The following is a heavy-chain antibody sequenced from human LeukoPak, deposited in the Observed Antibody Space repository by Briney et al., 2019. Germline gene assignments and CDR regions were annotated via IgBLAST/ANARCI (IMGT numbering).Heavy chain of an antibody. CDR3: ARVARTLQAYYYDSSGYYSPNWFDP. V-gene: IGHV4-39*07. J-gene: IGHJ5*02. CDR1: GGSISSSSYY. Sequence: SETLSLTCTVSGGSISSSSYYWGWIRQPPGKGLEWIGSIYYSGSTYYNPSLKSRVTISVDTSKNQFSLKLSSVTAADTAVYYCARVARTLQAYYYDSSGYYSPNWFDPWGQGTLVTVSS. D-gene: IGHD3-22*01. CDR2: IYYSGST.